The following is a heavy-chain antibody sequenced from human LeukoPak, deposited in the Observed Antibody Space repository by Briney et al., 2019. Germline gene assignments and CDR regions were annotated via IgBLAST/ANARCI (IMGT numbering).Heavy chain of an antibody. CDR2: VYYSGST. Sequence: SETLSLTCTVSGGSISSGGYYWSWIRQHPGKGLEWIGYVYYSGSTYYNPSLKSRATISVDTSKNQFPLKLSSVTAADTAVYYCARARPPGAPYYFDYWGQGTLVTVSS. CDR1: GGSISSGGYY. V-gene: IGHV4-31*03. D-gene: IGHD1-14*01. J-gene: IGHJ4*02. CDR3: ARARPPGAPYYFDY.